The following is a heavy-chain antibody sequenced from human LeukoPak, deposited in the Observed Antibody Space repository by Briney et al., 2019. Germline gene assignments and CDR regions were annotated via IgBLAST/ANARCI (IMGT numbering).Heavy chain of an antibody. CDR2: IYYSGST. Sequence: KPSETLSLTCTVSGGSISSYYWSWIRQPPGKGLEWIGYIYYSGSTNYNPSLKSRVTISVDTSKNQLSLKLSSVTAADTAVYYCARGHSSVYFPFDCWGQGTLVTVSS. J-gene: IGHJ4*02. V-gene: IGHV4-59*01. CDR3: ARGHSSVYFPFDC. CDR1: GGSISSYY. D-gene: IGHD3-22*01.